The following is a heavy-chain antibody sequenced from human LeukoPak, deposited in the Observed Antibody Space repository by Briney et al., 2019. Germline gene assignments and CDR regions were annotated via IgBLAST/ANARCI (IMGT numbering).Heavy chain of an antibody. V-gene: IGHV3-21*01. J-gene: IGHJ4*02. CDR1: GFTFSNYN. Sequence: PGGSLRLSCAASGFTFSNYNMHWVRQTPGKGLEWVSFISSTSTYIYYADSLKGRFTISRDNAKNSLYLQMNSLRAEDTAVYYCARYSYGSVDYWGQGTLVTVSS. D-gene: IGHD5-18*01. CDR3: ARYSYGSVDY. CDR2: ISSTSTYI.